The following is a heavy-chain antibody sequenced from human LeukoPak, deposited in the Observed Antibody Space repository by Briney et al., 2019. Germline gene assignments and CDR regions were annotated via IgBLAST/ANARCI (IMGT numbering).Heavy chain of an antibody. CDR2: INPNSGGT. Sequence: ASVKVSCKASGYTFTGYYMHWVRQAPGQGLEWMGRINPNSGGTNYAQKFQGRVTMTRDTSISTAHMELSRLRSDDTAVYYCARVARIAGTFDYWGQGTLVTVSS. D-gene: IGHD6-13*01. CDR3: ARVARIAGTFDY. CDR1: GYTFTGYY. J-gene: IGHJ4*02. V-gene: IGHV1-2*06.